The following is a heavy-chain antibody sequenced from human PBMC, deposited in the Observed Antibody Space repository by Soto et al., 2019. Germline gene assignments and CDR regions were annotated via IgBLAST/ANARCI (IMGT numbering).Heavy chain of an antibody. CDR2: FDPEDGET. V-gene: IGHV1-24*01. CDR1: GYTLTELS. D-gene: IGHD3-10*01. Sequence: ASVKVSCKVSGYTLTELSMHWVRQAPGKGLEWMGGFDPEDGETIYAQKFQGRVTMTEDTSTDTAYMELSSLRSEDTAVYYCATKLGFGEPRVGNDYWGQGTLVTVSS. J-gene: IGHJ4*02. CDR3: ATKLGFGEPRVGNDY.